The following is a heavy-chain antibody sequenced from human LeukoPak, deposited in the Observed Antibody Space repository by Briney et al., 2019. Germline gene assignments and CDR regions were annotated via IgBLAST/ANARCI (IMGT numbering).Heavy chain of an antibody. J-gene: IGHJ4*02. Sequence: GGSLRLPCAASGFTVNSNYLSWVRQAPGKGLEWVSTLYNTGNTYYANSVKGRFSISRDNSKNTLFLQMNSLRAEDTAVYYCARLTADGRLYFVDWGPGTLVTASS. CDR2: LYNTGNT. CDR1: GFTVNSNY. V-gene: IGHV3-53*01. D-gene: IGHD6-13*01. CDR3: ARLTADGRLYFVD.